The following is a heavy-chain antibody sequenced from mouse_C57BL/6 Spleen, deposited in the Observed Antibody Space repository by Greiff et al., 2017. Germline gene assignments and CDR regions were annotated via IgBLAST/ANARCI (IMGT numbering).Heavy chain of an antibody. CDR1: GFTFSDYY. V-gene: IGHV5-12*01. CDR2: ISNGGGST. D-gene: IGHD4-1*01. J-gene: IGHJ2*01. CDR3: ARAGGNWAPFDY. Sequence: DVMLVESGGGLVQPGGSLKLSCAASGFTFSDYYMYWVRQTPEKRLEWVAYISNGGGSTYYPDTVKGRFTISRDNAKNTLYLQMSRLKSEDTAMYYCARAGGNWAPFDYWGQGTTLTVSS.